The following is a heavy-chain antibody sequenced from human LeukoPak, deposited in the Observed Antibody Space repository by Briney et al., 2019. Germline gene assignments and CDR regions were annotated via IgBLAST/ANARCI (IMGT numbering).Heavy chain of an antibody. Sequence: PSQTLSLTCAVSGGSISSGGYSWSWIRQPPGKGLEWIGYIYHSGSTYYNPSLKSRVTISVDRSKNQFSLKLSSVTAADTAVYYCAGYDLLDYGAHGAFDIWGQGTVVTVSS. CDR1: GGSISSGGYS. J-gene: IGHJ3*02. D-gene: IGHD4-17*01. CDR3: AGYDLLDYGAHGAFDI. CDR2: IYHSGST. V-gene: IGHV4-30-2*01.